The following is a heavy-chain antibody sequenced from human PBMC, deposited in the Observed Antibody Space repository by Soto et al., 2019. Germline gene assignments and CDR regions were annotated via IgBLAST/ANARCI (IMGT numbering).Heavy chain of an antibody. J-gene: IGHJ6*02. D-gene: IGHD2-21*02. CDR3: ARVCGGDCHYGMDV. V-gene: IGHV4-31*03. CDR2: IYYSGST. CDR1: GGSISSGGYY. Sequence: QVQLQESGPGLVKPSQTLSLTCTVSGGSISSGGYYWSWIRQHPGKGLELIGYIYYSGSTYYNPSLKSRVTISVDTSKNQFSLKLRSVTAADTAVYYCARVCGGDCHYGMDVWGQGTTVTVSS.